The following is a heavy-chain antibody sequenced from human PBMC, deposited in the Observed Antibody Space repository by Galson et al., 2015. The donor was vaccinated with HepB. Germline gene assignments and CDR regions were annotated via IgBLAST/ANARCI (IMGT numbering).Heavy chain of an antibody. Sequence: SLRLSCAASGFTFSSYGMHWVRQAPGKGLEWVAVIWYDGSNKYYADSVKGRFTISRDNSKNTLYLQMNSLRAEDTAVYYCARGEPVIPGIAVADYLGYYYGMDVWGQGTTVTVSS. CDR3: ARGEPVIPGIAVADYLGYYYGMDV. CDR2: IWYDGSNK. J-gene: IGHJ6*02. D-gene: IGHD6-19*01. V-gene: IGHV3-33*01. CDR1: GFTFSSYG.